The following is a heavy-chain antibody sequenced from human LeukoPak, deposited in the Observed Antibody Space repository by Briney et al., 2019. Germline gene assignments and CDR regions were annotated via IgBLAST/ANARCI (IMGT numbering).Heavy chain of an antibody. CDR1: GFTFNNLW. V-gene: IGHV3-74*01. J-gene: IGHJ6*03. CDR3: LAGYYYYYMDV. Sequence: GGSLRLFCAASGFTFNNLWMHWVRQAPGKGLVWVARTNTHGTSANYADSVKGRFIISRDNANNTLYLQMNGLRDGDTGVYYALAGYYYYYMDVWGKGTTVTVSS. D-gene: IGHD6-13*01. CDR2: TNTHGTSA.